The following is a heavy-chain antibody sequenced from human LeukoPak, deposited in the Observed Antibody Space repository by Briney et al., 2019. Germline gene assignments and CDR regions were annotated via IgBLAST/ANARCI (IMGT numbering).Heavy chain of an antibody. CDR1: GYTFTSYD. CDR2: MNPNSGNT. Sequence: ASVKVSCKASGYTFTSYDINWVRRATGQGLEWMGWMNPNSGNTGYAQKFQGRVTMTRNTSISTAYMELSSLRSEDTAVYYCARLYDYGDYVQNYWGQGTLVTVSS. D-gene: IGHD4-17*01. J-gene: IGHJ4*02. V-gene: IGHV1-8*01. CDR3: ARLYDYGDYVQNY.